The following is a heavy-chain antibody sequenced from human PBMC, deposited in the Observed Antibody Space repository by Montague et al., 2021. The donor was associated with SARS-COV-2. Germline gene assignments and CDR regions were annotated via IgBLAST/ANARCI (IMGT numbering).Heavy chain of an antibody. Sequence: SETLSLTCTVSGDSTSCPNCYWGWTRQPPGKGLDWIGTIYNSGTTYYNPYLKSRLTISIYTSKNQFSLKISSVAAADTAVYYCARHRNYGDHSLDNWFHPWGQGTTVTVSS. D-gene: IGHD4-17*01. CDR1: GDSTSCPNCY. V-gene: IGHV4-39*01. CDR2: IYNSGTT. J-gene: IGHJ5*02. CDR3: ARHRNYGDHSLDNWFHP.